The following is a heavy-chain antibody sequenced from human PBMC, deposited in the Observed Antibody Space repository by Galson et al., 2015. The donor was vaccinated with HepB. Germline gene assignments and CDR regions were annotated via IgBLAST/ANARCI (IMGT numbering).Heavy chain of an antibody. CDR2: ISWNSGSI. CDR1: GFTFDDYA. Sequence: SLRLSCAASGFTFDDYAMHWVRQAPGKGLEWVSGISWNSGSIGYADSVKGRFTISRDNAKNSLYLQMNSLRAEDTALYYCARVFGQQSAYYFDYWGQGTLVTVSS. J-gene: IGHJ4*02. CDR3: ARVFGQQSAYYFDY. D-gene: IGHD3-10*01. V-gene: IGHV3-9*01.